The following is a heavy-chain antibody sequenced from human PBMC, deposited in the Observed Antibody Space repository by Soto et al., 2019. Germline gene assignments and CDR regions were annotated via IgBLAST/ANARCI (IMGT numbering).Heavy chain of an antibody. J-gene: IGHJ4*02. Sequence: GGSLRLSCAASGFTVSSNYMSWVRQAPGKGLEWVSVIYSGGSTYYADSVKGRFTISRDNSKNTLYLQMNSLRAEDTAVYYCAREVRGSSLAFDYWGQGTLVTVSS. CDR1: GFTVSSNY. V-gene: IGHV3-66*01. D-gene: IGHD6-6*01. CDR2: IYSGGST. CDR3: AREVRGSSLAFDY.